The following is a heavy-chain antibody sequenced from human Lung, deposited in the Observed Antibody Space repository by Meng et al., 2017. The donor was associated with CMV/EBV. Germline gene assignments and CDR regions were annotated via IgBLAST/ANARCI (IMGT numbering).Heavy chain of an antibody. CDR2: INHSENF. V-gene: IGHV4-34*01. CDR3: GRGSHYFDY. CDR1: GGSCNAHY. Sequence: TLSLTCAVSGGSCNAHYWSWIRQPPGKGLEWIGEINHSENFNYNPSLKSRVTISVDTSKNQFSLKLTSVTAADTAVYYCGRGSHYFDYWGQGTLVTVSS. J-gene: IGHJ4*02.